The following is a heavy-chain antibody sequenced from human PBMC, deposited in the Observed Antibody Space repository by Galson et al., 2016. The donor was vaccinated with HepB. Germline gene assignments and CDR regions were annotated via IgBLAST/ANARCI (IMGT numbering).Heavy chain of an antibody. CDR3: ATGTPSNVGQNSFYFGYFHH. Sequence: QSGAEVKKPGESLKIACKASGYKFSTYWIAWVRQMPGKGLEWLGIIYPGDSDTRYSPSFQGQVTITADKSISTAYLEWSSLKAPDTAIYYCATGTPSNVGQNSFYFGYFHHWGQGTLVTVSS. J-gene: IGHJ1*01. V-gene: IGHV5-51*03. CDR2: IYPGDSDT. D-gene: IGHD1-7*01. CDR1: GYKFSTYW.